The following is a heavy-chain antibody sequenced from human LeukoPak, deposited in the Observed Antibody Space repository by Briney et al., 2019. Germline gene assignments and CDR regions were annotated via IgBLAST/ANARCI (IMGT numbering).Heavy chain of an antibody. Sequence: PGGSLRLSCGASGFTFSSYGVHWVRQAPGKGLEWVAVISDDGRKKYYADSVKGRFTISRDNSKNTLYLQMNSLRAEDTAVYYCARTDYWGQGTLVTVSS. J-gene: IGHJ4*02. V-gene: IGHV3-30*03. CDR2: ISDDGRKK. CDR1: GFTFSSYG. CDR3: ARTDY.